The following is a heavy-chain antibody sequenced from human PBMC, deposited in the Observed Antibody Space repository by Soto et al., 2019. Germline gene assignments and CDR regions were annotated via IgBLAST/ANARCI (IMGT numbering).Heavy chain of an antibody. J-gene: IGHJ4*02. Sequence: SETLSLTCTVSGGSISSSSYYWGWIRQPPGKGLEWIGSIYYSGSTYYNPSLKSRVTISVDTSKNQFSLKLSSVTAADTAVYYCARHRTLGRIRGTSHYFDYWGQGTLVTVSS. CDR2: IYYSGST. CDR1: GGSISSSSYY. V-gene: IGHV4-39*01. CDR3: ARHRTLGRIRGTSHYFDY. D-gene: IGHD1-7*01.